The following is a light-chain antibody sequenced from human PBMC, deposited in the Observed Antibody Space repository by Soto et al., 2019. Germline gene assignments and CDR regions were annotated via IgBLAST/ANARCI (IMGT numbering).Light chain of an antibody. CDR2: DTF. CDR1: QSVSSNY. J-gene: IGKJ2*01. V-gene: IGKV3-20*01. Sequence: EIVLTQSPGTLSLSPGQRATLSCRASQSVSSNYVAWYQQKPGQAPRLLIYDTFIRATGIPDRFSGRGSGTDFTLTISRLEPEDFAVYYCQQYGSSPYAFGQGTKVEIK. CDR3: QQYGSSPYA.